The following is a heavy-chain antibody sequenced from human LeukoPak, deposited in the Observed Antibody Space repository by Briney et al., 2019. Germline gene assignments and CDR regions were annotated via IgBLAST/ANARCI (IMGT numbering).Heavy chain of an antibody. J-gene: IGHJ4*02. CDR1: GFSLSTSGVG. CDR2: IYWDDDR. CDR3: AHRRLYEPGGY. Sequence: SGPTLVKPTQTLTLTCTFSGFSLSTSGVGVGWIRQPPGKALEWLALIYWDDDRRYSPSLKSRLTITKDTSKNQVVLTMTNMDPVDTAKYYWAHRRLYEPGGYWGQGTPVNGSS. V-gene: IGHV2-5*02. D-gene: IGHD2-8*01.